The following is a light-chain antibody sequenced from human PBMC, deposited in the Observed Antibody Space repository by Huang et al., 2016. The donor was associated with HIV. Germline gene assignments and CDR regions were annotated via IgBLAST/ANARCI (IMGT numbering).Light chain of an antibody. CDR2: DAS. CDR1: QSVSSDY. CDR3: QQYGSAPVT. V-gene: IGKV3D-20*01. J-gene: IGKJ1*01. Sequence: EIVLTQSPVTLSSTPGKRVTLSCGASQSVSSDYLAWYQQKPGLAPRLLMYDASIRATGVPDRFSGGGSGTDFTLSISNLEPEDFAVYYCQQYGSAPVTFGHGTRLEI.